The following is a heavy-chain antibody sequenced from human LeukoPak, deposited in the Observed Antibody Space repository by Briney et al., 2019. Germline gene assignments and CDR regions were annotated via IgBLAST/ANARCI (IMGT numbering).Heavy chain of an antibody. CDR3: ARLPVFLGGWYDY. V-gene: IGHV3-23*01. CDR1: GFTFSSYA. D-gene: IGHD6-19*01. J-gene: IGHJ4*02. CDR2: ISGSGGST. Sequence: GGSLRLSCAASGFTFSSYAMSWVRQAPGKGLEWVSVISGSGGSTYYADSVRGRFTISRDNSKNTLFLQMNSLRAEDTAVYYCARLPVFLGGWYDYWGQGTLVTVSS.